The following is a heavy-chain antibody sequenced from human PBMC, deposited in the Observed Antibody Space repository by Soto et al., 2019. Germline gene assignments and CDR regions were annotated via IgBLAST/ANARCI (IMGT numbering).Heavy chain of an antibody. CDR3: AKEGNTAMVTGDFDY. V-gene: IGHV3-30*18. Sequence: GGSLRLSCAASGFTFSSYGMHWVRQAPGKGLEWVAVISYDGSNKYYADSVKGRFTISRDNSKNTLYLQMNSLRAEDTAVYYCAKEGNTAMVTGDFDYWGQGTLVTVSS. J-gene: IGHJ4*02. CDR1: GFTFSSYG. D-gene: IGHD5-18*01. CDR2: ISYDGSNK.